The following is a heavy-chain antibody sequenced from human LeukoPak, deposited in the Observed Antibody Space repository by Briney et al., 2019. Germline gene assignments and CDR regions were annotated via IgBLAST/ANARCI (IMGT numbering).Heavy chain of an antibody. CDR3: ARVVGYCSGGSCFSDYYFDY. V-gene: IGHV4-39*02. CDR1: GGSISSSSYY. Sequence: SESLSLTCTVSGGSISSSSYYWGWIRQPPGKGLEWIGTIYYSGSTYYNPSLKSRVTISVDTSKNHFSLKLSSVTAADTAVYYCARVVGYCSGGSCFSDYYFDYWGQGTLITVSS. CDR2: IYYSGST. D-gene: IGHD2-15*01. J-gene: IGHJ4*02.